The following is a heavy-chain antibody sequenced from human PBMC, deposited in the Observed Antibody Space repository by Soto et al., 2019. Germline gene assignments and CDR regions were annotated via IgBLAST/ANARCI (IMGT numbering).Heavy chain of an antibody. Sequence: SQTLCLTCAVADGSIISGGYSWSWIRQPAGKGLEWIGYIYYSGSTNSNTSLTSRVTISVDTSKNQSSLTLSSVTAADTAVYYCARLDCVSPPCQFDFWGQGTLVP. J-gene: IGHJ4*02. V-gene: IGHV4-61*08. CDR3: ARLDCVSPPCQFDF. D-gene: IGHD2-21*01. CDR2: IYYSGST. CDR1: DGSIISGGYS.